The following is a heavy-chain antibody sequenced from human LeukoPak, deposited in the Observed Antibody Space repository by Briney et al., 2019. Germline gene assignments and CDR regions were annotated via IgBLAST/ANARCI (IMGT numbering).Heavy chain of an antibody. Sequence: NPGGSLRLSCAASGFTFSDYYMSWIRQAPGKGLEWVSYISSSGSTIYYADSVKGRFTISRDNAKNSLYLQMNSLRAEDTAVYYCARGPCDRDYYYYGMDVWGQGTTVTVSS. CDR1: GFTFSDYY. V-gene: IGHV3-11*01. D-gene: IGHD3-22*01. CDR3: ARGPCDRDYYYYGMDV. CDR2: ISSSGSTI. J-gene: IGHJ6*02.